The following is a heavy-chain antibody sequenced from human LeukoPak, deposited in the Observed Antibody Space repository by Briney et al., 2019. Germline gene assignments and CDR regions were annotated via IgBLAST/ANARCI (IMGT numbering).Heavy chain of an antibody. J-gene: IGHJ4*02. CDR3: TRPQDYDSSGYYYYFDY. D-gene: IGHD3-22*01. Sequence: GGSLRLSCTASGFTFGDYAMSWFRQAPGKGLEWVGFIRTKAYGGTTEYAASVKGRFTLSRDDSKSIAYLQMNSLKTEDTAVYYCTRPQDYDSSGYYYYFDYWGQGTLVTVSS. CDR1: GFTFGDYA. V-gene: IGHV3-49*03. CDR2: IRTKAYGGTT.